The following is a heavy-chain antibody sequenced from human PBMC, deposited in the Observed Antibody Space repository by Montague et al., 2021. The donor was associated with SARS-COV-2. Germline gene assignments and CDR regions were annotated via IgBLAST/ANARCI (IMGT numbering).Heavy chain of an antibody. V-gene: IGHV4-31*03. CDR2: ISYSGST. D-gene: IGHD4-11*01. CDR1: GDSITSGGYF. CDR3: AASGRRGYSNPFHH. Sequence: TLSLTCTVSGDSITSGGYFWNWNRQHPGKGLEYIGAISYSGSTYYKPSLTSRVSISMDTSKNAFSLSLHSVTAADTAVYFCAASGRRGYSNPFHHCGRGSLVTVSS. J-gene: IGHJ4*02.